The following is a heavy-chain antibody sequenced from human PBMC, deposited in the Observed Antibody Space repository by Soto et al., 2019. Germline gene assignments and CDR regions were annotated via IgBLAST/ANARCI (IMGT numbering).Heavy chain of an antibody. CDR1: GFTFSSYA. CDR2: ISGSGGST. V-gene: IGHV3-23*01. J-gene: IGHJ4*02. D-gene: IGHD3-22*01. CDR3: AKDVGYYDSSGYYWTLAFDY. Sequence: GGSLRLSCAASGFTFSSYAMSWVRQAPGKGLEWVSAISGSGGSTYYADSVKGRFTISRDNSKNTLYLQMNSLRAEDTAVYYCAKDVGYYDSSGYYWTLAFDYWGQGTLVTVSS.